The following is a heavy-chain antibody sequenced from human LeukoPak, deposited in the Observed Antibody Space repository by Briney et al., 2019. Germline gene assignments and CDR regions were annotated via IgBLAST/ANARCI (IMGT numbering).Heavy chain of an antibody. CDR1: GGSISRYY. J-gene: IGHJ4*02. CDR2: IYYSGST. D-gene: IGHD3-10*01. Sequence: SETLSLTCTVSGGSISRYYWSWIRQPPGKGLEWIGYIYYSGSTNYNPSLKSRVTISVDTSKNQFSLKLSSVTATDTAVYYCARDPSSSGSYYDYWGQGTLVTVSS. CDR3: ARDPSSSGSYYDY. V-gene: IGHV4-59*01.